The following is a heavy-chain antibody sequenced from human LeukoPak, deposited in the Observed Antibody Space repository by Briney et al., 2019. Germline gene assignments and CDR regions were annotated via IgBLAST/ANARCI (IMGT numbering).Heavy chain of an antibody. Sequence: AGGSLRLSCAASGFTFSSYAMSWVRQAPGKGLEWVSAISGSGGSTYYADSVKGRFTISRDNSKNTLYLQMNSLRAEDTAVYYCAKGAFCSSTSCYTFWFDPWGQGTLVTVSS. D-gene: IGHD2-2*02. CDR2: ISGSGGST. V-gene: IGHV3-23*01. CDR1: GFTFSSYA. J-gene: IGHJ5*02. CDR3: AKGAFCSSTSCYTFWFDP.